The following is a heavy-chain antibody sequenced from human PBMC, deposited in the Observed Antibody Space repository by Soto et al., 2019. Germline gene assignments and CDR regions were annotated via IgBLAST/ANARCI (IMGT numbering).Heavy chain of an antibody. Sequence: QVQLVQSGAEVKKPGSSVKVSCKASGGTFSSYTISWVRQAPGQGLEWMGRIIPILGIANYAQKFQGRVMITADKSTSTGYMELSSLRSEDTAVYYCARVRITGTTDYWGQGTLVTVSS. D-gene: IGHD1-20*01. V-gene: IGHV1-69*02. CDR3: ARVRITGTTDY. J-gene: IGHJ4*02. CDR1: GGTFSSYT. CDR2: IIPILGIA.